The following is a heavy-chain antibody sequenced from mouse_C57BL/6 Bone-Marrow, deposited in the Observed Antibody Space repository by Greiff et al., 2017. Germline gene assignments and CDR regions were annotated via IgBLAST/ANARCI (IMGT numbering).Heavy chain of an antibody. J-gene: IGHJ2*01. CDR3: ARSPGVVFDY. Sequence: QVQLQQPGTELVKPGASVKLSCKASGYTFTSYWMQWVKQRPGQGLEWIGEIDPSDSYTNYNQKFKGKATLTVDTSSSTAYMQLSSLTSEDSAVYYGARSPGVVFDYWGRGTTLTVSS. V-gene: IGHV1-50*01. CDR2: IDPSDSYT. CDR1: GYTFTSYW. D-gene: IGHD1-1*01.